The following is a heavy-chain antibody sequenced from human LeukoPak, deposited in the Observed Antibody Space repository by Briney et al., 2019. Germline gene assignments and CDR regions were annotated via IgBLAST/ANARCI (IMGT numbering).Heavy chain of an antibody. CDR3: AREGCSGGSCYSPLDY. CDR2: IKQDGSEK. V-gene: IGHV3-7*01. D-gene: IGHD2-15*01. J-gene: IGHJ4*02. Sequence: GGSLRLSCAASGFTFSSYSMSWVRQAPGKGLEWVANIKQDGSEKYYVDSVKGRFTISRDNAKNSLYLQMNSLRAEDTAVYYCAREGCSGGSCYSPLDYWGQGTLVTVSS. CDR1: GFTFSSYS.